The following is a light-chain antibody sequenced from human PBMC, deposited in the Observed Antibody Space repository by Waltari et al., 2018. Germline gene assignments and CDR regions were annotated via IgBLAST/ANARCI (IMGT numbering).Light chain of an antibody. CDR2: EGS. CDR3: CSYAGSSTYVV. Sequence: QSALTQPASVSGSPGQSITIPCTGTSSDVGIYNLVSWYQQHPGKAPKLMIYEGSKRPSGVSNRFSGSKSGNTASLTISGLQAEDEADYYCCSYAGSSTYVVFGGGTKLTVL. J-gene: IGLJ2*01. V-gene: IGLV2-23*01. CDR1: SSDVGIYNL.